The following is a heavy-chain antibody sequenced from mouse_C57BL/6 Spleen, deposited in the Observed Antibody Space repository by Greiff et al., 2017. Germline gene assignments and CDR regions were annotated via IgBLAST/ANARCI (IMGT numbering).Heavy chain of an antibody. CDR1: GFTFSDYG. J-gene: IGHJ4*01. CDR3: ARREGAITSGAMGY. CDR2: ISSGTSTI. V-gene: IGHV5-17*01. Sequence: EVHLVESGGGLVKPGGSLKLSCAASGFTFSDYGMHWVRQAPEKGLEWVAYISSGTSTIYYADTVKGRFTISRDNAKNTLFLQMSSLRSEDTAMYYCARREGAITSGAMGYWGQGTSVTVAS. D-gene: IGHD1-1*01.